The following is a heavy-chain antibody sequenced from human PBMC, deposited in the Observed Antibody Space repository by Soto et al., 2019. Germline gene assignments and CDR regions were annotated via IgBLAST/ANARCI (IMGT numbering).Heavy chain of an antibody. CDR2: ISSSSSYI. V-gene: IGHV3-21*01. D-gene: IGHD3-3*01. Sequence: GGSLRLSCAASGFTFISYSMNWVRQAPGKGLEWVSSISSSSSYIYYADSVKGRFTISRDNAKNSLYLQMNSLRAEDTAVYYCARDLSGGSPHYELWSGYSNWFDPWGQGNLVTVS. J-gene: IGHJ5*02. CDR1: GFTFISYS. CDR3: ARDLSGGSPHYELWSGYSNWFDP.